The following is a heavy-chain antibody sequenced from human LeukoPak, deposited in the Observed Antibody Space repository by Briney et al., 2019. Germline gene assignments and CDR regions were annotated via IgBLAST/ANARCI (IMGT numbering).Heavy chain of an antibody. Sequence: PSETLSLTCTFSVDSISSYYWSWIRQPPGKGLEWIGYIYYSGSTNYNPSLKSRVTISVDTSKNQFSLKLSSVTAADTAVYYCARHDSSGYYFEGFDYWGQGTLVTVSS. CDR1: VDSISSYY. J-gene: IGHJ4*02. CDR2: IYYSGST. CDR3: ARHDSSGYYFEGFDY. D-gene: IGHD3-22*01. V-gene: IGHV4-59*08.